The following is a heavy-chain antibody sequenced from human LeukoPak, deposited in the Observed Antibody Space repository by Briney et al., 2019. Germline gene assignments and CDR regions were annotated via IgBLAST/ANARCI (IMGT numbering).Heavy chain of an antibody. J-gene: IGHJ4*02. CDR2: ISSSSRSV. V-gene: IGHV3-11*06. Sequence: GRSLRLSCAGSGFTLNDYYVNWLRQAPGKGLEWIAYISSSSRSVNYAESVKGRFNLSRDYAKNSVNLDMTSLRGEDTAIYYCARVHNTIYWGQGVLVTVSS. D-gene: IGHD5-24*01. CDR1: GFTLNDYY. CDR3: ARVHNTIY.